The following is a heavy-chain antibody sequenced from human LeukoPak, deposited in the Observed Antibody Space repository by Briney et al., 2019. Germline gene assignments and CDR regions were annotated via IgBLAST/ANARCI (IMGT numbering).Heavy chain of an antibody. D-gene: IGHD5-12*01. CDR1: GYTFTGYY. CDR3: AREVGYGKPNWFDP. CDR2: INPNSGGT. V-gene: IGHV1-2*02. J-gene: IGHJ5*02. Sequence: GASVKVSCKASGYTFTGYYMHWLRQAPGQGLEWMGWINPNSGGTNYAQKFQGRVTMTRDTSISTAYMDLSRLRADDAAVYYCAREVGYGKPNWFDPWGQGTLVTVSS.